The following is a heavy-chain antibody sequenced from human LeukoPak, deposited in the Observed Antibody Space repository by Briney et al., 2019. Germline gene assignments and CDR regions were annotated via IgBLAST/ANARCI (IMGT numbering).Heavy chain of an antibody. J-gene: IGHJ4*02. CDR2: IRYDGSNK. CDR3: AKDDGYYYGSGPFGY. D-gene: IGHD3-10*01. Sequence: GGSLRLSCAASGFTFSSYGMHWVRQAPGKGLEWVAFIRYDGSNKYYADSVKGRFTISRDNSKNTLYLQMNSLRAEDTAVYYCAKDDGYYYGSGPFGYWGQGTLVTVSS. V-gene: IGHV3-30*02. CDR1: GFTFSSYG.